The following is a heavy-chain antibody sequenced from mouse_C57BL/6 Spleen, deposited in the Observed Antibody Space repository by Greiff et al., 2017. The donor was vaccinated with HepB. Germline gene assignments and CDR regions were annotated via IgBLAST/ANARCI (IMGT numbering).Heavy chain of an antibody. CDR2: IYPGDGDT. J-gene: IGHJ2*01. CDR3: ARKALGNFDY. V-gene: IGHV1-82*01. D-gene: IGHD3-3*01. Sequence: VQVVESGPELVKPGASVKISCKASGYAFSSSWMNWVKQRPGKGLEWIGRIYPGDGDTNYNGKFKGKATLTADKSSSTAYMQLSSLTSEDSAVYFCARKALGNFDYWGQGTTLTVSS. CDR1: GYAFSSSW.